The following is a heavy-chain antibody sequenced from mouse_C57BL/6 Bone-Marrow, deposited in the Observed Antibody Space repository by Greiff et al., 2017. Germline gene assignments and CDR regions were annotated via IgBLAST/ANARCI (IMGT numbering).Heavy chain of an antibody. V-gene: IGHV1-26*01. J-gene: IGHJ1*03. CDR1: GYTFTDYY. Sequence: VQLQQSGPELVKPGASVKISCKASGYTFTDYYMNWVKQSHGKSLEWIGDINPNNGGTSYNQKFKGKATLTVDKSSSTAYMELRSLTSEDSAVYYCARPPLWYYGSSFSYWYFDVWGTGTTVTVSS. D-gene: IGHD1-1*01. CDR3: ARPPLWYYGSSFSYWYFDV. CDR2: INPNNGGT.